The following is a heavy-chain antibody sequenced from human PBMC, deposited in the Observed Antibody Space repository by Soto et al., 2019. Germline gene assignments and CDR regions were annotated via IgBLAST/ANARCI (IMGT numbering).Heavy chain of an antibody. J-gene: IGHJ4*01. Sequence: GGSLRLSCAASGFTFSNAWINWVRQAPGKALEWVGRIKSKTDGGTTDFAAPVKGRFAISRDDSKNVVYLQMNSLKTEDTAVYYCTAYAYITIILVRHDYWGNGTLVT. CDR1: GFTFSNAW. V-gene: IGHV3-15*07. CDR3: TAYAYITIILVRHDY. CDR2: IKSKTDGGTT. D-gene: IGHD3-22*01.